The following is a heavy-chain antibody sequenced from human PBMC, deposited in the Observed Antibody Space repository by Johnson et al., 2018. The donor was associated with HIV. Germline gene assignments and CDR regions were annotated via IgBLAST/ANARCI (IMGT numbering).Heavy chain of an antibody. CDR2: ISYDGSNK. D-gene: IGHD2-2*01. J-gene: IGHJ3*02. Sequence: QMLLVESGGGVVQPGRSLRLSCAASGFTFSSYAMHWVRQAPGKGLEWVAVISYDGSNKYYADSVTGRFTLSRDNSKNTLYLQMNSLRAEDTAVYYCARGRSSTRPSDLGSGAFDIWGQGTMVTVSS. V-gene: IGHV3-30-3*01. CDR1: GFTFSSYA. CDR3: ARGRSSTRPSDLGSGAFDI.